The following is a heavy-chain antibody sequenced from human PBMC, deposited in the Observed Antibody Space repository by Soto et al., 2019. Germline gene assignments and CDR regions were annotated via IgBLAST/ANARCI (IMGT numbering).Heavy chain of an antibody. J-gene: IGHJ3*02. CDR2: IYYSGST. CDR3: ARHRSDYGDRHDAFDI. V-gene: IGHV4-59*08. Sequence: QVQLQESGPGLVKPSETLSLTCTVSGGSISSYYWSWIRQPPGKGLEWIGYIYYSGSTNYNPSLKSRATISVDTSKNQFSLKLSSVTAADTAVYYCARHRSDYGDRHDAFDIWGQGTMVTVSS. CDR1: GGSISSYY. D-gene: IGHD4-17*01.